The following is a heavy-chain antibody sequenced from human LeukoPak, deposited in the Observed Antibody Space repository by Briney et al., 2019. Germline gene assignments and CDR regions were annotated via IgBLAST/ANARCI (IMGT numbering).Heavy chain of an antibody. D-gene: IGHD3-10*01. Sequence: GGSLRPSCAASGFTFSRNWMSWVRQAPGKGLKWVANIKQDGSENYYVDSVKGRFTISRDNAKNSLSLQMNSLRAEDTAVYYCARDVDYYGSGSYLGHYFDYWGQGTLVTVSS. CDR1: GFTFSRNW. V-gene: IGHV3-7*04. CDR3: ARDVDYYGSGSYLGHYFDY. J-gene: IGHJ4*02. CDR2: IKQDGSEN.